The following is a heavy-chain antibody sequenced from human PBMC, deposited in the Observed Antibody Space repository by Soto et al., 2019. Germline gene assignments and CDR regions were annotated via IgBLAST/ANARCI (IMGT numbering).Heavy chain of an antibody. CDR3: AIKLGYFDY. CDR1: GYNLTDLS. D-gene: IGHD6-6*01. J-gene: IGHJ4*02. V-gene: IGHV1-24*01. Sequence: QVQLVQSGAEVKKPGASVKVSCKVSGYNLTDLSMHWVRQAPGKGLEWMGGFDPEEGKTVYAQRFQGRLTMTGDTSTDTRYMELHSLTSDDTAVYYCAIKLGYFDYWGQGTLVTVSS. CDR2: FDPEEGKT.